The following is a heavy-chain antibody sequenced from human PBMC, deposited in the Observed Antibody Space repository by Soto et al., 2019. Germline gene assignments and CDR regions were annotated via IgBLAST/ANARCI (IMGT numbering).Heavy chain of an antibody. CDR2: ISYDGSNK. CDR1: GFTFSSYG. CDR3: AKEKLYDFWSGFLPYYYYGMDV. Sequence: GGSLRLSCAASGFTFSSYGMHWVRQAPGKGLEWVAVISYDGSNKYYADSVKGRFTISRDNSKNTLYLQMNSLRAEDTAVYYCAKEKLYDFWSGFLPYYYYGMDVWGQGTTVTVSS. V-gene: IGHV3-30*18. D-gene: IGHD3-3*01. J-gene: IGHJ6*02.